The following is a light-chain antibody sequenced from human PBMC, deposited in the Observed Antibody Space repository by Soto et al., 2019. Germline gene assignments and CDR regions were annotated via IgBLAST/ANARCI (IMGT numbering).Light chain of an antibody. CDR3: SSYTRTSSLV. CDR1: STDIGDYHY. V-gene: IGLV2-14*03. CDR2: SVS. J-gene: IGLJ2*01. Sequence: QSALTQPASVSGSPGQSITVSCTGTSTDIGDYHYVSWYQHHPGKAPKLIIYSVSNRPSGISNRFSGSKSGNTASLTISGLQADDEDDYYCSSYTRTSSLVFGGGTKLTVL.